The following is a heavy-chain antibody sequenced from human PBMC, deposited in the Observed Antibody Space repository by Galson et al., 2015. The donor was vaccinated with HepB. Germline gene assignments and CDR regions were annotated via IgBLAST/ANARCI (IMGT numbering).Heavy chain of an antibody. J-gene: IGHJ3*02. CDR2: ISYDGSNK. D-gene: IGHD2-2*02. Sequence: SLRLSCAASGFTFSSYGMHWVRQAPGKGLEWVAVISYDGSNKYYADSVKGRFTISSDNSKNTLYLQMNSLRAEDTAVYYCVNGFVVPAAIGAFDIWGQGTMITVSS. CDR3: VNGFVVPAAIGAFDI. CDR1: GFTFSSYG. V-gene: IGHV3-30*18.